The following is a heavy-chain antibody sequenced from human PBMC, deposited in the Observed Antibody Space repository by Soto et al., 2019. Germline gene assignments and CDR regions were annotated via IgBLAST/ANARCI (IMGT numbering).Heavy chain of an antibody. CDR2: ISSSSSSYI. CDR3: ARAYSTVAGMGPYFDY. Sequence: PGGSLRLSCAASGLPFSSYSMNWVRQDPGKGLEWVSSISSSSSSYIYYADSVKGRFTISRDNAKNSLYLQMNSLRAEDTAVYYCARAYSTVAGMGPYFDYWGQGTLVTVSS. V-gene: IGHV3-21*01. CDR1: GLPFSSYS. D-gene: IGHD6-19*01. J-gene: IGHJ4*02.